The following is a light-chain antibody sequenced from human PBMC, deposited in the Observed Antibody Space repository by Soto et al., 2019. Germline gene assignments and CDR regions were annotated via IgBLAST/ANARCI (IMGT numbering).Light chain of an antibody. V-gene: IGKV3-15*01. Sequence: EIVMTQSPATLSVSPVEIANLSFNAIQSVISNLAWYQQTPGQAPRLLIYGASTRATGIPARFSGSGSGTEFTLTISSLQSEDFAVYYCQQYNNWPPLINCGQGTRLEI. J-gene: IGKJ5*01. CDR2: GAS. CDR1: QSVISN. CDR3: QQYNNWPPLIN.